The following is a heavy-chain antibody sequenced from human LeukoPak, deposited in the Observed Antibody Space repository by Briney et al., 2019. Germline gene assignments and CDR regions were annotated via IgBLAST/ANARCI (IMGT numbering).Heavy chain of an antibody. D-gene: IGHD5-12*01. CDR3: ASPISTYYRGYSGYDRSYWYFDL. CDR1: GGTFSSYA. CDR2: IIPIFGTA. V-gene: IGHV1-69*13. J-gene: IGHJ2*01. Sequence: SVKVSCKASGGTFSSYAISWVRQAPGQGLEWMGGIIPIFGTANYAQKFQGRVTITADESTSTAYMELSSLRSEDTAVYYCASPISTYYRGYSGYDRSYWYFDLWGRGTLVTVSS.